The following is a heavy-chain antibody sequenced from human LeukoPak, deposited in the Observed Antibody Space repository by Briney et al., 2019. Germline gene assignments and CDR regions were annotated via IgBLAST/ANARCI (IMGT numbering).Heavy chain of an antibody. CDR1: GASITSYY. V-gene: IGHV4-59*01. J-gene: IGHJ5*02. Sequence: SETLSLTCTVSGASITSYYWSWIRQPPGKGLEWIGYIYYSGSTKRNPSLKSRVTISVDTSKNQFSLRVSSVTAVDTAVYYCARQVGATPNWFDPWGQGTLVTVSS. D-gene: IGHD1-26*01. CDR2: IYYSGST. CDR3: ARQVGATPNWFDP.